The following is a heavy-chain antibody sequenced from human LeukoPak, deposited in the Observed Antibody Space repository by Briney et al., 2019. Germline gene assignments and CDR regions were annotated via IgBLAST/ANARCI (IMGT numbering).Heavy chain of an antibody. CDR1: VFIFTSVA. CDR2: IIVGSDSG. V-gene: IGHV3-23*01. CDR3: VKEMGEYIDYYYYSGVDV. J-gene: IGHJ6*02. Sequence: PGGALRVSCADPVFIFTSVAMSCVRQAPGEGRWWVSRIIVGSDSGYYAGYVTGWFNISRANSKNEVYMQMSRLRAEDTAIYSCVKEMGEYIDYYYYSGVDVWGHWTTVTVSS. D-gene: IGHD4/OR15-4a*01.